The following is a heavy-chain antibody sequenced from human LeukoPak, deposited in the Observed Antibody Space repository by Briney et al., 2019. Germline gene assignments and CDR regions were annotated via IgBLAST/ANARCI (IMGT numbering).Heavy chain of an antibody. CDR3: ASSWGGAAPFDY. Sequence: SQTLSLTCAISGDSVSSDSAAGNWIRQSPSSGLEWLGRTYYRSKWYNTYAVSVKSRITINPDTAKNQFSLQLNSVSPEDTAVYYCASSWGGAAPFDYWGQGTQVTVSS. D-gene: IGHD3-16*01. CDR1: GDSVSSDSAA. V-gene: IGHV6-1*01. CDR2: TYYRSKWYN. J-gene: IGHJ4*02.